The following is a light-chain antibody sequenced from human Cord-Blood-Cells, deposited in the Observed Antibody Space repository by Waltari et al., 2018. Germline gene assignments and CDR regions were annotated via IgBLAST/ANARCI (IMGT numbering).Light chain of an antibody. CDR1: QSVSSSY. J-gene: IGKJ4*01. CDR3: QQYRSSLT. CDR2: GAS. Sequence: EIVLTQSPGTLSLSPGERATLSCRASQSVSSSYLAWYQQKPGQAPRLLIYGASSRATGIPDRFSGSGSGTDFSLTISRLEPEDFAVYYCQQYRSSLTFGVGTKVEIK. V-gene: IGKV3-20*01.